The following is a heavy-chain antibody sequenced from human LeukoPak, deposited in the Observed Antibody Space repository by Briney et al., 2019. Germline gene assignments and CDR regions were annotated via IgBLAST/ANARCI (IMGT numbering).Heavy chain of an antibody. Sequence: PSETLSLTCTVSGGSISSYYWSWIRQPPGKGLEWIGYIYYSGSTNYNPSLKSRVTISVDTSKNQFSLKLSSVTAADTPVYYCARDGRGYSYGYSYFDYWGQGALVTVSS. CDR2: IYYSGST. CDR1: GGSISSYY. D-gene: IGHD5-18*01. CDR3: ARDGRGYSYGYSYFDY. V-gene: IGHV4-59*01. J-gene: IGHJ4*02.